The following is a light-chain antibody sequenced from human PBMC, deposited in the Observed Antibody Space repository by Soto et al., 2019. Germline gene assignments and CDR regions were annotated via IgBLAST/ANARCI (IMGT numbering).Light chain of an antibody. V-gene: IGLV2-14*01. Sequence: QSVLTQPASVSGSPGQSITISCTGTSSDVGGYNYVSWYQQHPGKAPKFMIYDVSNRPSGASNRFSGSKSGNTASLTISGLQAEYEADYYCCSYTTSNTRQIVFGTGTKVTVL. CDR2: DVS. CDR1: SSDVGGYNY. J-gene: IGLJ1*01. CDR3: CSYTTSNTRQIV.